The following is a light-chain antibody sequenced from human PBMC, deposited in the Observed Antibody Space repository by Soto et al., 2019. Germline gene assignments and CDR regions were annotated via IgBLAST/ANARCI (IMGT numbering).Light chain of an antibody. CDR2: EVS. CDR1: SSDVGDYSY. Sequence: QSVLTQPASVSGSPGQSITISCTGASSDVGDYSYVSWYQHHPGQAPELLIYEVSNRPSGVSHRFSGSKSGNTASLTISGLQAEDEADYYCCSYTSNYFYVFGPGTKVTVL. CDR3: CSYTSNYFYV. J-gene: IGLJ1*01. V-gene: IGLV2-14*01.